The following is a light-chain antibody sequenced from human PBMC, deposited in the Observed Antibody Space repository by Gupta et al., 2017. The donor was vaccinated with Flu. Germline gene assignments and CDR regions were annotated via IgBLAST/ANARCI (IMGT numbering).Light chain of an antibody. Sequence: QSVLTQPPSVSGAPGQRVTIACPGSSSNIGAGYDVHWYQQLPGTAPKLLIYGNSNRPSGVPDRFSGSKSGTSASLAITGRQAEDEADYYCQSYDSSLSGSKVFGGGTKLTVL. V-gene: IGLV1-40*01. J-gene: IGLJ3*02. CDR1: SSNIGAGYD. CDR3: QSYDSSLSGSKV. CDR2: GNS.